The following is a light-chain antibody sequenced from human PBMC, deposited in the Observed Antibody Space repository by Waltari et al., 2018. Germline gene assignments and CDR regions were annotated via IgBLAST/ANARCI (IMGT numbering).Light chain of an antibody. CDR1: SSDIGS. CDR3: CSFAGGSSWV. CDR2: EGT. J-gene: IGLJ3*02. V-gene: IGLV2-23*01. Sequence: QSALTQPASVSGSPGQSITISCTGTSSDIGSVSWYQQHPGMAPKLMIYEGTKRPSGLSNRFSGSQSGNTASLTIAGLQAEDDADYYCCSFAGGSSWVFGGGTKVTVL.